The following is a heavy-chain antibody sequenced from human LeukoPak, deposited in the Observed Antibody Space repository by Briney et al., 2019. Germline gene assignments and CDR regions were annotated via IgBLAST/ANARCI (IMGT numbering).Heavy chain of an antibody. D-gene: IGHD6-13*01. J-gene: IGHJ5*02. Sequence: GGSLRLSCAASGFSFSRYWMSWVRQAPGKGLEWVANIKHDGSEKNYVDAVEGRFTISRDNAKNSLYLQMNNLRAEDTAVYYCARGRANVAAADNWFDPWGQGTLVTVSS. V-gene: IGHV3-7*01. CDR2: IKHDGSEK. CDR3: ARGRANVAAADNWFDP. CDR1: GFSFSRYW.